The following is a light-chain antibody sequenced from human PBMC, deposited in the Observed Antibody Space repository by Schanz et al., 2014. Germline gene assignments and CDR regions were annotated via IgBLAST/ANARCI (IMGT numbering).Light chain of an antibody. CDR2: TSD. CDR3: ASWNDSLNGRV. Sequence: QSVLTQPPSASGTPGQRVTISCSGSSSNIGSNPVNWYQQLPRAAPTLLIYTSDQRPSGVPDRFSGSKSGTSASLAISGLQSEDEADYYCASWNDSLNGRVFGGGTKLTVL. J-gene: IGLJ3*02. CDR1: SSNIGSNP. V-gene: IGLV1-44*01.